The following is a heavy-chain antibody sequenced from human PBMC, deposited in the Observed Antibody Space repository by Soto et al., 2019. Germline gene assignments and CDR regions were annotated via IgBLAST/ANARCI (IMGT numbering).Heavy chain of an antibody. D-gene: IGHD6-13*01. CDR1: GFTFSTYA. CDR3: AKRGAAAGTGYNYGMDV. J-gene: IGHJ6*02. Sequence: QVQLVESGGGVVQPGGSLRLSCAASGFTFSTYAMHWVRQAPGTGLEWVAVISYDGRNKYYADSVKGRFTISRDNSKNTLCLQVNSLRTEDTAVYYCAKRGAAAGTGYNYGMDVWGQGTTVTGSS. CDR2: ISYDGRNK. V-gene: IGHV3-30*18.